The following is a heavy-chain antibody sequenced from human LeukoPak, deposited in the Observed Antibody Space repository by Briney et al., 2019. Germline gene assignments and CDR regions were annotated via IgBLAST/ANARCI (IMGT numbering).Heavy chain of an antibody. CDR1: GGSISSSSYY. J-gene: IGHJ5*02. Sequence: SETLSLTCTVSGGSISSSSYYWGCIRQPPGKGLEWVGSIYYSGSTYYHPSLKSRVTISVYTSKNQFSLKLSSVTAADTAVYYCGTWGSTGLGFDPWGQGTLVTVSS. D-gene: IGHD6-13*01. CDR2: IYYSGST. V-gene: IGHV4-39*01. CDR3: GTWGSTGLGFDP.